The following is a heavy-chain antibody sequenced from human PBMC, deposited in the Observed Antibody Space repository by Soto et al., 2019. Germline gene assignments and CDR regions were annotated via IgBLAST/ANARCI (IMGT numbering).Heavy chain of an antibody. Sequence: QLQLQESGSGLVKPSQTLSLTCAVSGGSISSGGYSWSWIRQRPGKGLEWIGYIYHSGSTYYNPSPKSRATISVDRSKNQFSLKLSSATAAVTPVYYCARGPPMGYWGQGTLVTVSS. CDR1: GGSISSGGYS. J-gene: IGHJ4*02. CDR3: ARGPPMGY. D-gene: IGHD3-10*01. V-gene: IGHV4-30-2*01. CDR2: IYHSGST.